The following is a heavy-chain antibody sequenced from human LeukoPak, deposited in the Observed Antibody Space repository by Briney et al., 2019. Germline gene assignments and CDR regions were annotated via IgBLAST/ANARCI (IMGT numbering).Heavy chain of an antibody. CDR3: AKPPDKKLWFTAWWDFDY. J-gene: IGHJ4*02. CDR1: GFTFSSYA. Sequence: SGGSLRLSCAASGFTFSSYAMSWVRQAPGKGLEWVSAISGSGGSTYYADSVKGRFTISRDNSKNTLYLQMNSLRAEDTAVYYCAKPPDKKLWFTAWWDFDYWGQGTLVTVSS. D-gene: IGHD3-10*01. CDR2: ISGSGGST. V-gene: IGHV3-23*01.